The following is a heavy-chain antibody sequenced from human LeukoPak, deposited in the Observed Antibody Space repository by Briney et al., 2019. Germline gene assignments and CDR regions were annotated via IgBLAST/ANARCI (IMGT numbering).Heavy chain of an antibody. CDR3: ARAVNEGTAYYYYYMDV. CDR1: GGSISSYY. D-gene: IGHD1-1*01. V-gene: IGHV4-59*01. J-gene: IGHJ6*03. Sequence: PSETLSLTCTVSGGSISSYYWSWIRQPPGKGLEWIGYIYYSGSTNYNPSLKSRVTMSVDMSTRQISLKLSSVTAADTAVYYCARAVNEGTAYYYYYMDVWGKGTTVTVSS. CDR2: IYYSGST.